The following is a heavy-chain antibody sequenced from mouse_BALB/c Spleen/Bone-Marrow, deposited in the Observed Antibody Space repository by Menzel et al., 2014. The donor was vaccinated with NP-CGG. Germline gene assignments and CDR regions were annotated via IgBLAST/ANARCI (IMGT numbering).Heavy chain of an antibody. J-gene: IGHJ2*01. Sequence: VKLVESGAELVRPGSSVKISCKASGYAFSSFWTNWVKQRPGQGLEWIGQIYPGDGETNYNGKFKGKATLTADKSSSTAYMQLSSLTSEDSAVYFCARDDYGPDYWGQGTTLTVSS. CDR2: IYPGDGET. D-gene: IGHD2-4*01. CDR3: ARDDYGPDY. CDR1: GYAFSSFW. V-gene: IGHV1-80*01.